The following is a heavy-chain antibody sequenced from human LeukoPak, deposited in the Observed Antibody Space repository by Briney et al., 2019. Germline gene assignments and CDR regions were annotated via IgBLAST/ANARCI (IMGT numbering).Heavy chain of an antibody. CDR1: GYSVSSNSAA. Sequence: SSQTLSLTCAISGYSVSSNSAAWNWISQSPSIGLEWLGRTYYSSKWYNDYAVDVKSLITINADTAKNQFSLQLNSVTPEDTAVYYCARVGYCSSTSCYAHSDWFDPWGQGTLVTVSS. V-gene: IGHV6-1*01. J-gene: IGHJ5*02. CDR2: TYYSSKWYN. D-gene: IGHD2-2*01. CDR3: ARVGYCSSTSCYAHSDWFDP.